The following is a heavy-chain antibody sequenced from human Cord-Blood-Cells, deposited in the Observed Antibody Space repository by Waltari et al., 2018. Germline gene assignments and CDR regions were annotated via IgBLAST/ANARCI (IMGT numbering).Heavy chain of an antibody. J-gene: IGHJ4*02. CDR2: IIPIFGTA. CDR1: GGIFSRYA. Sequence: VPRVQSRVGGMKPGSSVKVSCKASGGIFSRYAISWMRQALGQGLEWMGGIIPIFGTANYAQKYQGRVTITADKSTSTAYMELSSLRAEDTAVYYCARDSQGPYRHFDYWGQGTLVTVSS. CDR3: ARDSQGPYRHFDY. V-gene: IGHV1-69*06. D-gene: IGHD4-4*01.